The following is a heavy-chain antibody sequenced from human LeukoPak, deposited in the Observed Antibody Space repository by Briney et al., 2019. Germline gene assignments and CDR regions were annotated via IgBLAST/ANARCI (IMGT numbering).Heavy chain of an antibody. CDR1: GGSISSGGYY. V-gene: IGHV4-31*03. Sequence: PSETLSLTCTVSGGSISSGGYYWSWIRQHPGKGLEWIGYIYYSGSTYYNPSLKSRVTISVDTSKNQFSLKLSSVTAADTAVYYCARDGDYYDSSPLYRWFDPWGQGTLVTVSP. D-gene: IGHD3-22*01. J-gene: IGHJ5*02. CDR3: ARDGDYYDSSPLYRWFDP. CDR2: IYYSGST.